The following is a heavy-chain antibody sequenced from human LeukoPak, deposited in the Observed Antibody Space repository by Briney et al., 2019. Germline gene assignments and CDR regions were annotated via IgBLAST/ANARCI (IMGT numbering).Heavy chain of an antibody. Sequence: GGSLRLSCTVSGFTVSSNSMSWVRQAPGKGLEWVSFIYSDNAHYSDSVKGRFTISRDNSKNTLYLQMNSLRAEDTAVYYCARRVGAYSHLYDYWGQGTLVTVSS. CDR1: GFTVSSNS. D-gene: IGHD4/OR15-4a*01. J-gene: IGHJ4*02. CDR2: IYSDNA. V-gene: IGHV3-53*01. CDR3: ARRVGAYSHLYDY.